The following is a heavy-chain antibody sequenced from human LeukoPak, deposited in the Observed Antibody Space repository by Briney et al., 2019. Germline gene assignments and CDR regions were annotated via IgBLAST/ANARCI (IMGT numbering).Heavy chain of an antibody. CDR3: AKDLWRSPPSAATYVGYFDY. D-gene: IGHD2-15*01. CDR1: GYTFTSYD. CDR2: MNPNSGNT. J-gene: IGHJ4*02. V-gene: IGHV1-8*01. Sequence: GASVKVSCKASGYTFTSYDINWVRQATGQGLEWMGWMNPNSGNTGYAQKFQGRVTMTRNTSISTAYMELSSLRSEDTAVYYCAKDLWRSPPSAATYVGYFDYWGQGTLVTVSS.